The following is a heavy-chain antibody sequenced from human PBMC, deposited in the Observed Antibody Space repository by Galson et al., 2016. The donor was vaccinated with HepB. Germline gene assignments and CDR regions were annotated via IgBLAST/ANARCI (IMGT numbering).Heavy chain of an antibody. J-gene: IGHJ4*02. V-gene: IGHV2-70*11. CDR2: IDWDDDK. CDR1: GFSLSTTRMC. D-gene: IGHD3-22*01. CDR3: ARCHYYDSSGFESYGY. Sequence: PALVKPTQTLTLTCTFSGFSLSTTRMCVSWIRQPPGKALEWLARIDWDDDKYSSTSLKSRLTISKDTAKNQVVHKMTNMDPVDTATYYCARCHYYDSSGFESYGYWGQGTLVTVSS.